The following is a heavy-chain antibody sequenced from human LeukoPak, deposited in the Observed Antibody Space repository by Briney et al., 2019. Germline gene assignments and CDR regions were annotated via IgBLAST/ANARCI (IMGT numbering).Heavy chain of an antibody. V-gene: IGHV1-8*01. CDR3: AKDWRVWFGELDAFDI. D-gene: IGHD3-10*01. CDR2: MNPNSGNT. CDR1: GYTFTSYD. J-gene: IGHJ3*02. Sequence: ASVKVSCKASGYTFTSYDINWVRQATGQGLEWMGWMNPNSGNTGYAQKFQGRVTMTRNTSISTAYMELSSLRSEDTAVYYCAKDWRVWFGELDAFDIWGQGTMVTVSS.